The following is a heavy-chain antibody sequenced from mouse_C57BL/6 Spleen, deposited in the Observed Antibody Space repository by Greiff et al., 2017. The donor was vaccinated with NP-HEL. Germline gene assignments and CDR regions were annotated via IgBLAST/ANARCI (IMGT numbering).Heavy chain of an antibody. CDR2: ISYSGST. D-gene: IGHD2-4*01. CDR1: GYSITSGYD. Sequence: EVMLVESGPGMVKPSQSLSLTCTVTGYSITSGYDWHWIRHFPGNKLEWMGYISYSGSTNYNPSLKSRISITHDTSKNHFFLKLNSVTTEDTATYYCARADDYDPPYWYFDVWGTGTTVTVSS. J-gene: IGHJ1*03. CDR3: ARADDYDPPYWYFDV. V-gene: IGHV3-1*01.